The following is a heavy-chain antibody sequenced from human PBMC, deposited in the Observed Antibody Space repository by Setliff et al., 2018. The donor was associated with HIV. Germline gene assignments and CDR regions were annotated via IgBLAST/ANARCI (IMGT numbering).Heavy chain of an antibody. CDR3: ARAPPKAIWEPFRFDP. Sequence: ASVKVSCKASGYTFTDYYMHWVKQAPGKGPEWMGRVDPEDGETIYAEKFQGRVTITADTSTDTAYMELSSLRSEDTAVYYCARAPPKAIWEPFRFDPWGQGTLVTSPQ. V-gene: IGHV1-69-2*01. D-gene: IGHD1-26*01. J-gene: IGHJ5*02. CDR2: VDPEDGET. CDR1: GYTFTDYY.